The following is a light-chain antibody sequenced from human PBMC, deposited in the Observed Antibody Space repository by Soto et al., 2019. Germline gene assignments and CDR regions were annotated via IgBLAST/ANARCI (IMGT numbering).Light chain of an antibody. CDR2: AIS. J-gene: IGKJ2*01. CDR3: NHSTQRYN. V-gene: IGKV2-24*01. CDR1: QSLLHSDGNTY. Sequence: DIVMTQTPLSSSVILGQPASISCSSSQSLLHSDGNTYLSCLQQRPGQPPRLLIYAISNRFSRVPDRFGGSSGGGDLTLKISSVEGEEVGVYYGNHSTQRYNFGQGTKLEIK.